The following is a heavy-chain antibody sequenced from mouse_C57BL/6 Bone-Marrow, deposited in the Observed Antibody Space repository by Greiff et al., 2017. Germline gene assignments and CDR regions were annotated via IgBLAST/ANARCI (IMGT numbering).Heavy chain of an antibody. Sequence: VQLQQSGAELVRPGASVKLSCTASGFNIKDDYMHWVKQRPEQGLEWIGWIDPENGDTEYASKFQGKATITVDTSSNTAYLQLSSLTSEDTAVYYCTTGLPLAYWGQGTLVTVSA. V-gene: IGHV14-4*01. CDR3: TTGLPLAY. J-gene: IGHJ3*01. D-gene: IGHD3-1*01. CDR1: GFNIKDDY. CDR2: IDPENGDT.